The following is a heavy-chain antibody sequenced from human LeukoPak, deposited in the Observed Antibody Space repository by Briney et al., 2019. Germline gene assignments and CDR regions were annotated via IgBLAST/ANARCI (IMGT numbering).Heavy chain of an antibody. V-gene: IGHV3-53*01. Sequence: PGGSLRLPCAASGFTVNSKYMSWVRQAPGKRPEWVSVLYSGGITYYAQSVNGRFIIPRDNAKNTLYLQVNNLGCEDTAVYYCARVVGGYPWGYFDYWGQGNLVTVSS. D-gene: IGHD3-22*01. CDR2: LYSGGIT. J-gene: IGHJ4*02. CDR1: GFTVNSKY. CDR3: ARVVGGYPWGYFDY.